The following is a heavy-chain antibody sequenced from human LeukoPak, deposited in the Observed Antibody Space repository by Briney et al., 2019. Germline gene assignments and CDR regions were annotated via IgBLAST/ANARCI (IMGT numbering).Heavy chain of an antibody. CDR2: IIPIFGTA. V-gene: IGHV1-69*13. CDR3: ARSIVVVPAVIEPYNWFDP. CDR1: GGTFSSYA. Sequence: SVKVSCKASGGTFSSYAISWVRQAPGQGLEWMGGIIPIFGTANYAQKFQGRVTITADESTSTAYMELSSLRSEDTAVYYCARSIVVVPAVIEPYNWFDPWGQGTLVTVSS. J-gene: IGHJ5*02. D-gene: IGHD2-2*01.